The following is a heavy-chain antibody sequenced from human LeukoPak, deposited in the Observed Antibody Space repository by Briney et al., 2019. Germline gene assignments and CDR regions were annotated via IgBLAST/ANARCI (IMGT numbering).Heavy chain of an antibody. D-gene: IGHD6-6*01. CDR2: ISSNSRTI. CDR1: GFTFSSYG. CDR3: TRGGAARPDY. J-gene: IGHJ4*02. V-gene: IGHV3-48*01. Sequence: PGGSLRLSCAASGFTFSSYGMDWVRQAPGKGLEWVSYISSNSRTIDYANSAKGRFTISRDNAKNSLFLQMSSLRAEDTAMYYCTRGGAARPDYWGQGTLVTVSS.